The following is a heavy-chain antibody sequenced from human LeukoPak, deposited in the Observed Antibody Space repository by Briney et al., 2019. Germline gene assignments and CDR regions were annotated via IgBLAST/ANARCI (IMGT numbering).Heavy chain of an antibody. Sequence: GGSLXLSCAASGFTFSSYAMHWVRQAPGKGLEWVSVISGSGGSTYYADSVKGRFTISRDNSKNTLYLQMNSLRAEDTAVYYCAKDPSYYDFWSGSSPNWYFDLWGRGTLVTVSS. J-gene: IGHJ2*01. CDR2: ISGSGGST. V-gene: IGHV3-23*01. CDR3: AKDPSYYDFWSGSSPNWYFDL. D-gene: IGHD3-3*01. CDR1: GFTFSSYA.